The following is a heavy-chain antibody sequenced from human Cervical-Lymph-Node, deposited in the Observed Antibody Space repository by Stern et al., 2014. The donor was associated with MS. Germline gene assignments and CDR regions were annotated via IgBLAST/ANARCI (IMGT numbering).Heavy chain of an antibody. Sequence: VQLVESGGGVVQPGRSLRLSCAASGFTFSLYDMHWVRQAPGKGLEWVAVISYDGDNKFYTDSVKGRFTISRDSSKSTLYLQLNSLRPEDTAIYYCAKDPRIYDSSGYLDAGGQGTLVTVSS. CDR3: AKDPRIYDSSGYLDA. CDR1: GFTFSLYD. V-gene: IGHV3-30*18. D-gene: IGHD3-22*01. J-gene: IGHJ5*02. CDR2: ISYDGDNK.